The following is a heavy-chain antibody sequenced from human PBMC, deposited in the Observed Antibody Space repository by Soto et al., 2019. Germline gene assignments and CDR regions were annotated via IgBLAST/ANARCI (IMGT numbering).Heavy chain of an antibody. Sequence: QVQLVQSGGEVKKPGASVKVSCKASGYTFTSHGISWVRQAPGQGLEWMGWLSTYNGKTDYAEKFQGRVTMNADTRANIVYMEMRSLRSEDTDVYYCARLWTEGLTYREDAFDIWGQGTKVIVSS. D-gene: IGHD3-9*01. CDR3: ARLWTEGLTYREDAFDI. CDR1: GYTFTSHG. CDR2: LSTYNGKT. V-gene: IGHV1-18*01. J-gene: IGHJ3*02.